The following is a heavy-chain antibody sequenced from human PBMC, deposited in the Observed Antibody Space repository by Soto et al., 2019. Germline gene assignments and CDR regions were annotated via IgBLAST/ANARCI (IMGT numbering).Heavy chain of an antibody. J-gene: IGHJ5*02. Sequence: PSETLSLTCTVSGGPTRSSIYYWGWFRHPPGKGLEWIGSISYTTTSYYAPTLRSRAVISVYTAKKQFSLRLSSVTAADTAVYYCTRHGRPEITSFGVGAHNIVTWGQGTLVTV. CDR1: GGPTRSSIYY. V-gene: IGHV4-39*01. CDR3: TRHGRPEITSFGVGAHNIVT. CDR2: ISYTTTS. D-gene: IGHD3-3*01.